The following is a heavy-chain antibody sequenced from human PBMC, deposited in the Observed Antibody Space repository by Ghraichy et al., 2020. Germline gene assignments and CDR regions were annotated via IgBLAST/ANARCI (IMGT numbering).Heavy chain of an antibody. Sequence: GGSLRLSCAASGFTFSSYSMNWVRQAPGKGLEWVLYISSSSSTIYYADSVKGRFTISRDNAKNSLYLQMNSLRDEDTAVYYCARTEYGDYGSFVYWGQGTLVTVSS. CDR1: GFTFSSYS. CDR2: ISSSSSTI. CDR3: ARTEYGDYGSFVY. J-gene: IGHJ4*02. D-gene: IGHD4-17*01. V-gene: IGHV3-48*02.